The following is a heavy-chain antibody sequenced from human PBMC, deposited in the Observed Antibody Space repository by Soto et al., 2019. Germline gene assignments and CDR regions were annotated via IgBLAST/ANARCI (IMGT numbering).Heavy chain of an antibody. CDR1: GGSISSSNW. CDR3: ARIVGDTDLGIDWYFDL. D-gene: IGHD1-26*01. V-gene: IGHV4-4*02. Sequence: QVQLQESGPGLVKPSGTLSLTCAVSGGSISSSNWWSWVRQPPGKGLEWIGEIYHSGSTNYNPSRKSRVTRSVDKSKNQCSRKRSSVTAADTAVYYWARIVGDTDLGIDWYFDLWGRGTLVTVSS. CDR2: IYHSGST. J-gene: IGHJ2*01.